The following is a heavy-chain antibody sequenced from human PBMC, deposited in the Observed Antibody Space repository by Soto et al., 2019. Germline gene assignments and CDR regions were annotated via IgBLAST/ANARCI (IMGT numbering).Heavy chain of an antibody. CDR2: IDPSDSQT. D-gene: IGHD3-22*01. CDR3: ARQIYDSDTGPNFKYYFDS. V-gene: IGHV5-10-1*01. CDR1: GYSFAGYW. Sequence: GESLKISCKGSGYSFAGYWITWVRQKPGKGLEWMGRIDPSDSQTYYSPSFRGHVTISVTKSITTVFLQWSSLRASDTAMYYCARQIYDSDTGPNFKYYFDSWGQGTPVTVSS. J-gene: IGHJ4*02.